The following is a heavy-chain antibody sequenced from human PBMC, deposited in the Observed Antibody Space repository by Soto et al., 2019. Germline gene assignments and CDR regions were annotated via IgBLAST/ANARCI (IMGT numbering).Heavy chain of an antibody. Sequence: EVQLLESGGGLVQPGGSLRLSCAASGFTFSDYAMSWVRQAPGKGLEWLSAISEGGGNTYYADSVKGRFTISRDNSKKNLYLQMNSLRADDTALYYCAKDRRGTWKYVGAFDIWGQGTMVTVSS. J-gene: IGHJ3*02. V-gene: IGHV3-23*01. CDR2: ISEGGGNT. CDR3: AKDRRGTWKYVGAFDI. CDR1: GFTFSDYA. D-gene: IGHD1-7*01.